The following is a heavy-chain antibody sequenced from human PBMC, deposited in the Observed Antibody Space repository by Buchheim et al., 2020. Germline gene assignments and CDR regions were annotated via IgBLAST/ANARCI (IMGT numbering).Heavy chain of an antibody. CDR3: AARSDY. CDR2: ISGSGGST. CDR1: GFTFSNYA. J-gene: IGHJ4*02. V-gene: IGHV3-23*01. Sequence: EVQLLESGGGLVQPGGSLRLSCAASGFTFSNYAMRWVRQAPGKGLEWVSEISGSGGSTYYADSVKGRFTISRDHSKTPLHLQMSSLRAEDTAIYYCAARSDYWGQGTL.